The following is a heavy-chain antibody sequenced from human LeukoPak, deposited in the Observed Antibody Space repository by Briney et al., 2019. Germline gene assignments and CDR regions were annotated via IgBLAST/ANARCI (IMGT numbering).Heavy chain of an antibody. CDR3: ARGRRGSGWYRRVGYYFDY. Sequence: SETLSLTCTVSGGSISSYYWSWIRQPAGKGLEWIGRIYTSGSTNYNPSLKSRVTMSVDTSKNQFSLKLSSVTAADTAVYYCARGRRGSGWYRRVGYYFDYWGQGTLVTVSS. CDR1: GGSISSYY. V-gene: IGHV4-4*07. J-gene: IGHJ4*02. D-gene: IGHD6-19*01. CDR2: IYTSGST.